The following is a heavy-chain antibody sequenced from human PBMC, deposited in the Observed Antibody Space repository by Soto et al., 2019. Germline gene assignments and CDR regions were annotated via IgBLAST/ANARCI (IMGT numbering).Heavy chain of an antibody. CDR2: IYGGGTT. CDR3: ARDGYCSGGSCAPEYYYGMDV. V-gene: IGHV3-53*01. Sequence: PGGSLRLSCAASGFTVSSKYMTWVRQAPGKGLEWVSVIYGGGTTYYADSVKGRFTISRDNSKNTLYLQMNSLGAEDTAVYYCARDGYCSGGSCAPEYYYGMDVWGQGTTVTVSS. D-gene: IGHD2-15*01. J-gene: IGHJ6*02. CDR1: GFTVSSKY.